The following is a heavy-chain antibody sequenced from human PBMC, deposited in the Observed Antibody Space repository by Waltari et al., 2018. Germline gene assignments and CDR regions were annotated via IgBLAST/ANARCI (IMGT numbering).Heavy chain of an antibody. CDR1: GYTLTELS. Sequence: QVQLVQSGAEVKKPGASVKVSCKVSGYTLTELSMHWVRPAPGKGIEWMGGFDPEDGETIYAQKFQGRVTMTEDTSTDTAYMELSSLRSEDTAVYYCATDRCSSTSCYSSAAAFDIWGQGTMVTVSS. D-gene: IGHD2-2*01. CDR2: FDPEDGET. J-gene: IGHJ3*02. CDR3: ATDRCSSTSCYSSAAAFDI. V-gene: IGHV1-24*01.